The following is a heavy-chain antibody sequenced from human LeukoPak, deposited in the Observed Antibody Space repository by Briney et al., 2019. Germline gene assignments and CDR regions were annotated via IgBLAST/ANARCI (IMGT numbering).Heavy chain of an antibody. CDR1: GGSISSYY. CDR2: IYYSGST. V-gene: IGHV4-59*01. CDR3: ARGGYYGSGNDFRFDP. Sequence: SETLSRTCTVTGGSISSYYWSWIRQPPGKGLEWIGYIYYSGSTNYKPSVKSRVTISVDTSKNQFSLKLSSVTAADTAVYYCARGGYYGSGNDFRFDPWGQGTLVTVSS. J-gene: IGHJ5*02. D-gene: IGHD3-10*01.